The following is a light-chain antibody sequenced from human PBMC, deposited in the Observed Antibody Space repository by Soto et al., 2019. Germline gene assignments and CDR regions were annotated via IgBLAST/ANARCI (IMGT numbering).Light chain of an antibody. V-gene: IGKV3-20*01. Sequence: EIVLTQSPGTLSLSPGERATLSCRASQSVSGSYLAWYQQKPGQAPRLLIYGASSRATGIPDRFSGSGSGTDFTLTISRLEPEDFAVYYCQQYGGSVYTFDQGTKLEIK. CDR1: QSVSGSY. CDR2: GAS. J-gene: IGKJ2*01. CDR3: QQYGGSVYT.